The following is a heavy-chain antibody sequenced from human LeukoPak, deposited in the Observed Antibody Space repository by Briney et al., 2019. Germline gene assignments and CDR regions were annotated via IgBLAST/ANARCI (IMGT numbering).Heavy chain of an antibody. J-gene: IGHJ4*02. CDR1: GFTFSSYA. D-gene: IGHD3-16*01. CDR2: ISGSGDST. V-gene: IGHV3-23*01. Sequence: GGSLRLSCAASGFTFSSYAMTWVRQAPGKGLEWVSAISGSGDSTYYADSAKGRFTISRDNSKNTLYLQMNSLRAEDTAVFYCAKAGGNWVSHFDYWGQGTLVTVSS. CDR3: AKAGGNWVSHFDY.